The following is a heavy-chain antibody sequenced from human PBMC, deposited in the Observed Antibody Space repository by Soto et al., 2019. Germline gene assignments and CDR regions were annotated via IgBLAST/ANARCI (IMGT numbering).Heavy chain of an antibody. D-gene: IGHD5-18*01. CDR2: FIAMLGTP. V-gene: IGHV1-69*13. J-gene: IGHJ4*02. CDR1: GGTLGSQG. Sequence: GASVKVSCKASGGTLGSQGIAWVRQAPGQGLEWMGGFIAMLGTPTYAKKVQGRATISADESLTSSYLELRSLRSEDTGVYFCARGAMANFDYWGQGTVVTVSS. CDR3: ARGAMANFDY.